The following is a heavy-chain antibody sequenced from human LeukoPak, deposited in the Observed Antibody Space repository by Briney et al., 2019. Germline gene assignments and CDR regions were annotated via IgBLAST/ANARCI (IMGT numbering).Heavy chain of an antibody. D-gene: IGHD4-23*01. CDR1: GYTFTGYY. CDR2: INPNSGGT. CDR3: ARVMTMVVSDAFDI. J-gene: IGHJ3*02. Sequence: ASVKVSCKASGYTFTGYYMHWVRQAPGQGLEWMGWINPNSGGTNYAQKFQGRVTMTRDTSISTAYMELRRLRSDETAVYYCARVMTMVVSDAFDIWGQGTMVTVSS. V-gene: IGHV1-2*02.